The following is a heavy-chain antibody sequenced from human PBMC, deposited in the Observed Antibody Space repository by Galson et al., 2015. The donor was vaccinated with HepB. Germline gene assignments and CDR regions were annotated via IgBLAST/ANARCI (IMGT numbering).Heavy chain of an antibody. Sequence: SVKVSCKASGGTFSSYTISWVRQAPGQGLEWMGRIIPSLGIANYAQEFQGRVTITADKSTSTAYMELSSLRSEDPAVYYCARVKNYYDSSGYRYYYFDYWGQGTLVTVSS. CDR1: GGTFSSYT. V-gene: IGHV1-69*02. CDR2: IIPSLGIA. J-gene: IGHJ4*02. D-gene: IGHD3-22*01. CDR3: ARVKNYYDSSGYRYYYFDY.